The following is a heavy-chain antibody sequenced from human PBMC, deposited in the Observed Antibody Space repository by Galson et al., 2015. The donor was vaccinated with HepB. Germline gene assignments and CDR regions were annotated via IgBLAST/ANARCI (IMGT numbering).Heavy chain of an antibody. V-gene: IGHV1-18*03. CDR2: ISAYNGNT. CDR1: GYTFTSYD. CDR3: ARVYYDSSGFLNLVY. J-gene: IGHJ4*02. Sequence: SVKVSCKASGYTFTSYDISWVRQAPGQGLEWMGWISAYNGNTNYIQKLQGRLTMTTDTSTSTAYMQLRSLRSDDMAVYYCARVYYDSSGFLNLVYWGQGTLVTVSS. D-gene: IGHD3-22*01.